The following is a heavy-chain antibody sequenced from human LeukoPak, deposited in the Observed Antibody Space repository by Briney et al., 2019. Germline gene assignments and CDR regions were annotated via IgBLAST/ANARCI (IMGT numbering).Heavy chain of an antibody. Sequence: AGGSLRLSCAASGFSFDDYAMHWVRQAPGKGLEWVAGISWNNGNIDYVDSVKGRFTISRDNAKNSLYLQMNSLRAEDTAIYYCARGIDIWGQGTMVTVSS. J-gene: IGHJ3*02. CDR3: ARGIDI. CDR2: ISWNNGNI. CDR1: GFSFDDYA. V-gene: IGHV3-9*01.